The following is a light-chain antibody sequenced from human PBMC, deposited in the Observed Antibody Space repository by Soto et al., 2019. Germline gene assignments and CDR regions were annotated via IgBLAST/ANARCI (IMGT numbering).Light chain of an antibody. J-gene: IGKJ4*01. CDR2: AAS. Sequence: IQLTQSPSSLSASVGDRVTITCRASQGISSFLAWYQQKPGKAPNLLIYAASTLQTGVPSRFSGGGPGTDFTLTIDNLQPEDFATYYCQQVDAYPSTFGGGTKVDIK. V-gene: IGKV1-9*01. CDR1: QGISSF. CDR3: QQVDAYPST.